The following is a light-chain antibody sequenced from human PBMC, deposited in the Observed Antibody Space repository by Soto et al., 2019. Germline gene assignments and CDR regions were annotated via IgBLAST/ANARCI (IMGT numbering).Light chain of an antibody. CDR1: QSVSSN. CDR3: MQGTHWPRT. V-gene: IGKV3-15*01. Sequence: EIVMTQSPATLSVSPGERATLSCRASQSVSSNLAWYQQKPGQAPRLLIYGASTRATGIPDRFSGSGSDTDFTLKISRVEAEDVGVYYCMQGTHWPRTFGQGTKVDIK. CDR2: GAS. J-gene: IGKJ1*01.